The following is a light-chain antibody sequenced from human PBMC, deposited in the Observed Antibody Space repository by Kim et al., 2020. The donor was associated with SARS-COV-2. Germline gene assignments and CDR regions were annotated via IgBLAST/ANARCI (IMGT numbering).Light chain of an antibody. CDR3: GTWDSSLSLYV. V-gene: IGLV1-51*01. CDR1: IDNIGNHD. CDR2: DDS. J-gene: IGLJ1*01. Sequence: QSVVTQAPSMSAAPGQKVTISCSGSIDNIGNHDVSWYQQLPGTAPKLLIYDDSTRPAGIPDRFSGSKSGTSATLGITGLQPGDEADYFCGTWDSSLSLYVFGTGTKVTVL.